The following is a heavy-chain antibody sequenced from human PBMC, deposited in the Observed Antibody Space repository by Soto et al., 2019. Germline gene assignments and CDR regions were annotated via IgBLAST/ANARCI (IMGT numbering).Heavy chain of an antibody. CDR1: GGSISSSNW. D-gene: IGHD6-13*01. V-gene: IGHV4-4*02. CDR2: IYHSGST. J-gene: IGHJ4*02. CDR3: GRIAAPGINFAY. Sequence: QVQLQESGPGLVKPSGTLSLTCAVSGGSISSSNWWSWVRQPPGKGLEWIGEIYHSGSTNYNPSPNCRVSISVAKSIIQLSLKLSPVTAAPTAVYYCGRIAAPGINFAYWRQGTRVTVSS.